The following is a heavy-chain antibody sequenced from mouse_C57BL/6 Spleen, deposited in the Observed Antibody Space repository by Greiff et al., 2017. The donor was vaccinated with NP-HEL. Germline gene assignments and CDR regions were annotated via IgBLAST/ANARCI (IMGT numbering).Heavy chain of an antibody. V-gene: IGHV5-9*01. J-gene: IGHJ4*01. CDR1: GFTFSSYT. Sequence: DVHLVESGGGLVKPGGSLKLSCAASGFTFSSYTMSWVRQTPEKRLEWVATISGGGGNTYYPDSVKGRFTISRDNAKNTLYLQMSSLRSEDTALFYCAIHGGYDYDGSGGYAMASWGQGTSVTVSS. D-gene: IGHD2-4*01. CDR3: AIHGGYDYDGSGGYAMAS. CDR2: ISGGGGNT.